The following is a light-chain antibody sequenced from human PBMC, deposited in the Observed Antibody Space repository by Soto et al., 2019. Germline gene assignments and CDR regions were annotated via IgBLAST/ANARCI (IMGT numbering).Light chain of an antibody. CDR2: YDD. CDR3: AAWDDTLNGLV. CDR1: SSNIGNNG. J-gene: IGLJ3*02. Sequence: QSVLTQTPSVSAAPRQRVTISCSGSSSNIGNNGVSWYQQLPGKAPKLLIYYDDLLPSGVSDRFSGSKSGTSASLAIGGLQSEDEADYYSAAWDDTLNGLVFGGGTNVTVL. V-gene: IGLV1-36*01.